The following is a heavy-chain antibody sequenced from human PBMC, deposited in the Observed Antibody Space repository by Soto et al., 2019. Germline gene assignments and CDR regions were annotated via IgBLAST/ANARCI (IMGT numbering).Heavy chain of an antibody. Sequence: QVQLVQSGAEVKKPGSSVKVSCKASGGTFSSYAISWVRQAPGQGLEWMGGIIPIFGTANYAQKFQGRVTXXAXEFXSTAYMELSSLRSEDTAVYYCARDGPDSSGYYFQHWGQGTLVTVSS. CDR3: ARDGPDSSGYYFQH. CDR2: IIPIFGTA. V-gene: IGHV1-69*12. CDR1: GGTFSSYA. J-gene: IGHJ1*01. D-gene: IGHD3-22*01.